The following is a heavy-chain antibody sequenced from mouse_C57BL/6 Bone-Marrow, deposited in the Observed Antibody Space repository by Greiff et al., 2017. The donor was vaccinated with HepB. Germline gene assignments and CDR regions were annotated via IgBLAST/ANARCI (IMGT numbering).Heavy chain of an antibody. CDR3: AREDDGYYWYFDV. Sequence: DVHLVESGGGLVKPGGSLKLSCAASGFTFSSYAMSWVRQTPEKRLEWVATISDGGSYTYYPDNVKGRFTISRDNAKNNLYLQMSHLKSEDTAMYYCAREDDGYYWYFDVWGTGTTVTVSS. J-gene: IGHJ1*03. CDR2: ISDGGSYT. V-gene: IGHV5-4*01. CDR1: GFTFSSYA. D-gene: IGHD2-3*01.